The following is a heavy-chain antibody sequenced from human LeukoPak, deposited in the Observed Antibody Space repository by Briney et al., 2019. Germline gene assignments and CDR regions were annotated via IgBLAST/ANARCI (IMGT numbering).Heavy chain of an antibody. Sequence: GGSLRLSCAASGFTFSSYAMSWVRQAPGKGLEWVSTISGATANTYYAVSAKGRFTISRDNSKNTLYLQMNSLRAEDTAIYYCAKDLTYSSSSWFDYWGQGTLVTVSS. J-gene: IGHJ4*02. CDR2: ISGATANT. CDR3: AKDLTYSSSSWFDY. V-gene: IGHV3-23*01. CDR1: GFTFSSYA. D-gene: IGHD6-6*01.